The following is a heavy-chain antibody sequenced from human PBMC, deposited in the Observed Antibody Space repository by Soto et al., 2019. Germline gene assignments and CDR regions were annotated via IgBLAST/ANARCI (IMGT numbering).Heavy chain of an antibody. V-gene: IGHV4-31*03. D-gene: IGHD4-17*01. CDR3: ARDNSALRWSLLNAFDI. Sequence: QVQLQESGPGLVKPSQTLSLTCTVSGGSISSGGYYWSWIRQHPGKGLEWIGYIYYSGSTFYNPSLTSRVTISVNTSKNQFPLKLSSVTAADTAVYYCARDNSALRWSLLNAFDIWGQGTMVTVSS. CDR1: GGSISSGGYY. CDR2: IYYSGST. J-gene: IGHJ3*02.